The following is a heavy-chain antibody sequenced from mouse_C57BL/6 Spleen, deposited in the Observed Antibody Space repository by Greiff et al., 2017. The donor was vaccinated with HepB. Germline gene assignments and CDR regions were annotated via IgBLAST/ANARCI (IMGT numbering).Heavy chain of an antibody. V-gene: IGHV1-53*01. J-gene: IGHJ1*03. Sequence: QVHVKQPGTELVKPGASVKLSCKASGYTFTSYWMHWVKQRPGQGLEWIGNINPSNGGTNYNEKFKSKATLTVDKSSSTAYMQLSSLTSEDSAVYYCARSGVVPRSYWYFDVWGTGTTVTVSS. CDR2: INPSNGGT. CDR1: GYTFTSYW. D-gene: IGHD1-1*01. CDR3: ARSGVVPRSYWYFDV.